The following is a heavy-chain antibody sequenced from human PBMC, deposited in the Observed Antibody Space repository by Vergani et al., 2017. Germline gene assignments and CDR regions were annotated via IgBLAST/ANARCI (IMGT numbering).Heavy chain of an antibody. CDR2: ISAYNGNT. D-gene: IGHD6-19*01. J-gene: IGHJ4*02. CDR1: GYTFTSYG. CDR3: ARDVGIAVAGTLGYFDY. Sequence: QVQLVQSGAEVKKPGASVTVSCKASGYTFTSYGISWVRQAPGQGLEWMGWISAYNGNTNYAQKLQGRVTMTTDTSTSTAYMELRSLRSDDTAVYYCARDVGIAVAGTLGYFDYWGQGTLVTVSS. V-gene: IGHV1-18*01.